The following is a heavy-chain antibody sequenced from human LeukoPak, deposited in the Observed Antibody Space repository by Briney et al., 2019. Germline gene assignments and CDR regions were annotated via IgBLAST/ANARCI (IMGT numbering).Heavy chain of an antibody. CDR3: ARAKDYIRMIVVVTPDY. CDR1: GFTFSDYY. V-gene: IGHV3-11*01. CDR2: ISRSVGTI. Sequence: GGSLRLSCTACGFTFSDYYMSWIRQAPGKGLEWVSYISRSVGTIYYADSVKGRFIISRDNAKNSLYLQMNSLRAEDTAVYYCARAKDYIRMIVVVTPDYWGQGTLVTVSS. D-gene: IGHD3-22*01. J-gene: IGHJ4*02.